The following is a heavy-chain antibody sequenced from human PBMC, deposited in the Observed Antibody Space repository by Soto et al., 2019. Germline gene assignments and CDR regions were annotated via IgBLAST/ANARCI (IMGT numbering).Heavy chain of an antibody. CDR2: ISAYNGNT. D-gene: IGHD4-4*01. Sequence: GASVKVSCKASGYTFTSYGFSWLRQAPGQGLEWMGWISAYNGNTNYAQKFQGRVTMTTETTTSTAYMELRSLRSDDTAVYYCARVTQDYKGGFGNWFDPWGQGPQVTVSS. CDR3: ARVTQDYKGGFGNWFDP. CDR1: GYTFTSYG. V-gene: IGHV1-18*04. J-gene: IGHJ5*02.